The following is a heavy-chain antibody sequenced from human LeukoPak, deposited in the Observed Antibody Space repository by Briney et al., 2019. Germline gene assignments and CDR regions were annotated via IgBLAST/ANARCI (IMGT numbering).Heavy chain of an antibody. CDR1: GGSISSHY. Sequence: PSETLSLTCTVFGGSISSHYWSWIRQPPGKKLEWIGYIFYSGSTNYNPSLKSRVTISIDTSNNQFSLRLTSVTAADTAVYYCAGYDSSGYYGYGTFDIWGQGTMVTVSS. D-gene: IGHD3-22*01. J-gene: IGHJ3*02. CDR3: AGYDSSGYYGYGTFDI. V-gene: IGHV4-59*11. CDR2: IFYSGST.